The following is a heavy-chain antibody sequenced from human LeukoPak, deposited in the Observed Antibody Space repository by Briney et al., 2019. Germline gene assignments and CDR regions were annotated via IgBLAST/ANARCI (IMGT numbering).Heavy chain of an antibody. V-gene: IGHV1-69-2*01. J-gene: IGHJ4*02. Sequence: GASVKVSCKASGYTFSNYYIHWVQQAPGIGLEWVGRVDPEEGEATYAEKFHDRVTITADTSIDTAYLELSSLKSEDTAVFYCATTPTFGRPRPHWDWGQGTLLTVSS. CDR3: ATTPTFGRPRPHWD. D-gene: IGHD3-16*01. CDR2: VDPEEGEA. CDR1: GYTFSNYY.